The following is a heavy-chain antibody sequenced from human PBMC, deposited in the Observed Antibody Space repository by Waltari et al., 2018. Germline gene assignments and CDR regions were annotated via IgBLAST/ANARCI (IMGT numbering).Heavy chain of an antibody. J-gene: IGHJ4*02. CDR2: IRNQAYSGTA. CDR3: TRNIFSDY. CDR1: GFSFGDYV. Sequence: EVQLVESGGGLVQPGQSLRLSCTTSGFSFGDYVMTVVRQAPGKGLAWVGFIRNQAYSGTAEYAASVKGRFTISMYDSKFNVYLEMNSLRTEVTAVYFCTRNIFSDYWGQGSLVTVSS. V-gene: IGHV3-49*04.